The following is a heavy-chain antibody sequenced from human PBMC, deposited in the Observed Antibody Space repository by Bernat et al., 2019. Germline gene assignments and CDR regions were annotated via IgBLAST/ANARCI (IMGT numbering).Heavy chain of an antibody. J-gene: IGHJ5*02. Sequence: QVQLQQWGAGLLKPSETLSLTCAVYGGSFSGYYWSWIRQPPGKGLEWIGEINHSGSTNYNPSLKSRVTISVDTSKNQFSLKLSSVTAADTAVYYCASRGRYYDFWCGYSPYNWFDPWGQGTLVTVSS. D-gene: IGHD3-3*01. CDR1: GGSFSGYY. CDR3: ASRGRYYDFWCGYSPYNWFDP. V-gene: IGHV4-34*01. CDR2: INHSGST.